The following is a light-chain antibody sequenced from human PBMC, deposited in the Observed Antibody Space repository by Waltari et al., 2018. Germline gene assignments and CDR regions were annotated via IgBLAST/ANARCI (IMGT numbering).Light chain of an antibody. V-gene: IGLV4-69*01. CDR2: LNSDGSH. CDR1: SRHSSSA. Sequence: QLVLTQSPSASASLGPSVKLPCTLSSRHSSSAIPWHQQQPEKGPRYLMKLNSDGSHTKGDGIPDRFSGSSSGAERYLTISSLQSEDEADYYCQTWGTGIWVFGGGTKLTVL. J-gene: IGLJ3*02. CDR3: QTWGTGIWV.